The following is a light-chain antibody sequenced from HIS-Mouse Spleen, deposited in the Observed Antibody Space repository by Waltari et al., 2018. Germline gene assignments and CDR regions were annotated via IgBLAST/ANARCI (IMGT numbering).Light chain of an antibody. V-gene: IGLV4-69*01. CDR2: LNSDGSH. J-gene: IGLJ2*01. Sequence: QLVLTQSPSASASLGASVKLTCTLSSGHSSYAIPWPQQQPEKGPRYLMKLNSDGSHSKGDGIPDRFSGSSSGAERYLTISSLQSEDEADYYCQTWGTGILVVFGGGTKLTVL. CDR1: SGHSSYA. CDR3: QTWGTGILVV.